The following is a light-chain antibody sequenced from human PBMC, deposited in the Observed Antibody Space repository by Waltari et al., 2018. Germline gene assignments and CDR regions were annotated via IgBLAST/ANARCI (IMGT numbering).Light chain of an antibody. V-gene: IGLV2-14*03. J-gene: IGLJ2*01. CDR3: SSYTTSITLV. CDR2: DVS. Sequence: QSALTQPASVSGSPGQSITISCAGTSRDVGGYDSVSCYQPHPGKAPKLMIYDVSNRPSVVSRRFSVSKSGNTASLTISGLQAEDEANYYCSSYTTSITLVFGGGTKLTVL. CDR1: SRDVGGYDS.